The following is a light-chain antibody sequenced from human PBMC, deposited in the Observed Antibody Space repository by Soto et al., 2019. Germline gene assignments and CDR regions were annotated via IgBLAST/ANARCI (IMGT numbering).Light chain of an antibody. CDR3: QQYGSSIT. Sequence: IVFTQSPATLSVSPGERATLSCRASQSVSSYLAWYQQKPGQAPRLRIYGASSRATGIPDRLSGSGSGTDFTLTISRMEPEDFAVYYCQQYGSSITFGQGTRLEIK. CDR2: GAS. CDR1: QSVSSY. J-gene: IGKJ5*01. V-gene: IGKV3-20*01.